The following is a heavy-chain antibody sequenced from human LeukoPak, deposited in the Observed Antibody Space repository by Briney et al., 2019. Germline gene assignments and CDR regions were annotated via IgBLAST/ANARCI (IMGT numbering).Heavy chain of an antibody. Sequence: GGSLRLSCAASGFSFSSYSMNWVRQAPGKGLQWVSSISSSSSYIYYGDSVKGRFTISRDNAKNSLYLQMNSLTAEDTAVYYCARTWESGPDYWGQGTLVSVSS. J-gene: IGHJ4*02. D-gene: IGHD1-26*01. V-gene: IGHV3-21*01. CDR2: ISSSSSYI. CDR3: ARTWESGPDY. CDR1: GFSFSSYS.